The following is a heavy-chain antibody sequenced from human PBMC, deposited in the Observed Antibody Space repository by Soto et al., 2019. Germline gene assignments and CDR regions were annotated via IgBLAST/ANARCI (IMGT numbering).Heavy chain of an antibody. CDR2: ISSSASTI. V-gene: IGHV3-48*03. CDR3: ARAGITNGADYGMDV. Sequence: GGTLRLPCAASGFSFRSKDKHRLRHAPRKGLEWFSCISSSASTIYYGDSGKGRFTISRDNAKHSLYLQMNSLRAEDTAVYYCARAGITNGADYGMDVWGQGTTVTVSS. D-gene: IGHD2-8*01. CDR1: GFSFRSKD. J-gene: IGHJ6*02.